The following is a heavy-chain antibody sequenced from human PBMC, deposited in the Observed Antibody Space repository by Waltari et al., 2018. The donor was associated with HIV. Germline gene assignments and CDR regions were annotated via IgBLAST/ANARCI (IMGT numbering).Heavy chain of an antibody. J-gene: IGHJ6*02. CDR3: ATGGGTTSIQLYDLDV. D-gene: IGHD1-26*01. V-gene: IGHV1-24*01. CDR1: GYTLTELS. Sequence: QVQLIQSGAEVKKPGASVKVSCKVFGYTLTELSMHWVRQAPGKGLEWMGGFDPEDDETIYAQKFQGRVTMTEDTSTDAAYMELSSLTSEDTGVYYCATGGGTTSIQLYDLDVWGQGTTVTVSS. CDR2: FDPEDDET.